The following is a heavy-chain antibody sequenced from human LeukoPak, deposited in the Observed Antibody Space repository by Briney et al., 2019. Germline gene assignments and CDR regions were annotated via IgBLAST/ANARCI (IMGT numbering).Heavy chain of an antibody. CDR2: IHYSGTT. V-gene: IGHV4-39*01. Sequence: SETLSLTCTGSGGAISSDNDYWGWLRQPPGKGLESIGSIHYSGTTYYNPSLKSRVSISVDTSRTQFSLRLSSVTAADTAVYYCARLSDYWGPGTLVTVSS. J-gene: IGHJ4*02. CDR1: GGAISSDNDY. CDR3: ARLSDY.